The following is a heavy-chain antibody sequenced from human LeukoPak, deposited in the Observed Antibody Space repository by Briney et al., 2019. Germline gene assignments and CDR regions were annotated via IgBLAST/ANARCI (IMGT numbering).Heavy chain of an antibody. J-gene: IGHJ5*02. D-gene: IGHD4-17*01. CDR3: ARDIRVTVTRFDP. Sequence: SETLSLTCTVSGYSISSGYYWGWIRQPPGKGLEWIGSIYHSGSTYYNPSLKSRVTISVDTSKNQFSLKLSSVTAADTAVYYCARDIRVTVTRFDPWGQGSLVTVSS. CDR2: IYHSGST. V-gene: IGHV4-38-2*02. CDR1: GYSISSGYY.